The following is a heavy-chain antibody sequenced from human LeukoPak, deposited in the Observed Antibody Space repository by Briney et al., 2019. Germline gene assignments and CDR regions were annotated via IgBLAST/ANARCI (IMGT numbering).Heavy chain of an antibody. D-gene: IGHD2-2*01. Sequence: SETLSLTCAVYGGSFSGYYWSWIRQPPGKGLEWIGEINHSGSTNYNPSLKSRVTISVDTSKNQFSLKLSSVTAADTAVYYCARGPYCSSTSCYWGHWFDPWGQGTLVTVSS. CDR1: GGSFSGYY. V-gene: IGHV4-34*01. J-gene: IGHJ5*02. CDR2: INHSGST. CDR3: ARGPYCSSTSCYWGHWFDP.